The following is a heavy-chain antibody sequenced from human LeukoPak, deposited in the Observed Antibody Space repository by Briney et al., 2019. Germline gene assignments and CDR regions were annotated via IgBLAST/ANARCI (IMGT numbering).Heavy chain of an antibody. D-gene: IGHD2-15*01. CDR1: GYSFTSYW. Sequence: GESLKISCKGSGYSFTSYWIGWVRQMPGKGLEWMVIIYSGYSDTRYSPSFQGQVTISADKSISTAYLQWSSLNASDTAMYYCARTAGAACSGGSCSYFDYWGQGTLVTVSS. CDR2: IYSGYSDT. J-gene: IGHJ4*02. V-gene: IGHV5-51*01. CDR3: ARTAGAACSGGSCSYFDY.